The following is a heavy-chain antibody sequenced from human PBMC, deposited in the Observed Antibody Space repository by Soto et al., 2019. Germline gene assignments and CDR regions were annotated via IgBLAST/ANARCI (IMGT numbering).Heavy chain of an antibody. CDR1: GFTFSDYY. J-gene: IGHJ4*02. V-gene: IGHV3-11*05. CDR3: ARDVQNNWNDEEDY. D-gene: IGHD1-1*01. CDR2: ISSSSSYT. Sequence: QVQLVESGGGLVKPGGSLRLSCAASGFTFSDYYMSWIRQAPGKGLEWVSYISSSSSYTNYADSVKGRFTTPRDNPKNSLYLQMNSLRAEDTAVYYCARDVQNNWNDEEDYWGQGTLVTVSS.